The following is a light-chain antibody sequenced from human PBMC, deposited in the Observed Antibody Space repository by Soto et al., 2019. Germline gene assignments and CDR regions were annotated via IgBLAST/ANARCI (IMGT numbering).Light chain of an antibody. Sequence: QSALTQPASVSGSLGPSITLSCTGTSSDVGFYNYVSWYQHHPGEAPKLVMFDVSNRPSGVSKRFSGSKSGNTASLTISGLQAEDEADYYCSSYTISTTLVAFGGGTKLTVL. J-gene: IGLJ2*01. CDR2: DVS. V-gene: IGLV2-14*03. CDR1: SSDVGFYNY. CDR3: SSYTISTTLVA.